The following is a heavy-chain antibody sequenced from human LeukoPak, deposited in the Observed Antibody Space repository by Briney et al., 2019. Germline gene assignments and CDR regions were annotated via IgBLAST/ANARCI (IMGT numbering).Heavy chain of an antibody. Sequence: GGSLRLSCAASGFTFSSYEMNWVRQAPGKGLEWVSYISSSGSTIYYAGSVKGRFTISRDNAKNLLYLQMNSLRAEDTAVYYCARDRTNFVDYWGQGTLVTVSS. J-gene: IGHJ4*02. CDR1: GFTFSSYE. V-gene: IGHV3-48*03. D-gene: IGHD3-9*01. CDR3: ARDRTNFVDY. CDR2: ISSSGSTI.